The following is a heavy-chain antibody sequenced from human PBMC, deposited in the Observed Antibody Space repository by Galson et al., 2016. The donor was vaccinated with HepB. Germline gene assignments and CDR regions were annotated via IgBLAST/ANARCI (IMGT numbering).Heavy chain of an antibody. D-gene: IGHD3-22*01. J-gene: IGHJ3*02. CDR3: ARGDSGGYTPDAFDI. CDR1: GFTFNNYA. CDR2: ISGSGGRT. V-gene: IGHV3-23*01. Sequence: SLRLSCAASGFTFNNYAMNWVRQAPGKGLEWVSGISGSGGRTYYSDSVRGRFTISRDNSKNTLYLQMNSLRAEDTAAFYCARGDSGGYTPDAFDIWGQGTMVTVSS.